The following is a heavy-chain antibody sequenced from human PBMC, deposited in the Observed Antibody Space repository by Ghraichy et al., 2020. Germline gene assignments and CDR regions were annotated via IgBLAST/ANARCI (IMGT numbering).Heavy chain of an antibody. CDR1: GFTFDDYT. CDR2: ISWDGGST. D-gene: IGHD6-13*01. J-gene: IGHJ6*02. V-gene: IGHV3-43*01. CDR3: AKDGDAKYSSSWYDYYYGMDV. Sequence: GGSLRLSCAASGFTFDDYTMHWVRQAPGKGLEWVSLISWDGGSTYYADSVKGRFTISRDNSKNSLYLQMNSLRTEDTALYYCAKDGDAKYSSSWYDYYYGMDVWGQGTTVTVSS.